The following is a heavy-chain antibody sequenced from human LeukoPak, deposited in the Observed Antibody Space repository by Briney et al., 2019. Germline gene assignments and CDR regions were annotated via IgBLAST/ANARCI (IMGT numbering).Heavy chain of an antibody. CDR3: ARASLVAGGYSSPENTDAFDI. CDR1: GGSISSSSYY. D-gene: IGHD6-13*01. V-gene: IGHV4-39*07. Sequence: SVTLSLTCTVSGGSISSSSYYWGWIRQPPGKGLEWIGSIYYSGSTYYNPSLKSRVTISVDTSKSQSSLKLSSVTAADTAVYYCARASLVAGGYSSPENTDAFDIWGQGTMVTVSS. J-gene: IGHJ3*02. CDR2: IYYSGST.